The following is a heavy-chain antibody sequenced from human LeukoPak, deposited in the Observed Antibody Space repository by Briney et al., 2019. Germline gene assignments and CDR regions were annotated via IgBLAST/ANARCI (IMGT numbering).Heavy chain of an antibody. J-gene: IGHJ4*02. CDR3: ARANIAAAGLHPTFDY. D-gene: IGHD6-13*01. Sequence: SETLSLTCTVSGYSISSGYYWGWIRQPPGKGLEWIGSIYHSGTTYYNPSLKSRVTISVDKSMNQFSLKLSSVTAADTAVYYCARANIAAAGLHPTFDYWGQGTLVTVSS. CDR2: IYHSGTT. V-gene: IGHV4-38-2*02. CDR1: GYSISSGYY.